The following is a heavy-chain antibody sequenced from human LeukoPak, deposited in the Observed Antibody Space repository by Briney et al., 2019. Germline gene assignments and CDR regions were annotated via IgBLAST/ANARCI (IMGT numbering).Heavy chain of an antibody. J-gene: IGHJ3*02. CDR2: IIPIFGTA. V-gene: IGHV1-69*05. D-gene: IGHD4-17*01. Sequence: GASVKVSWKASGGTFSSYAISWVRQAPGQGLEWMGGIIPIFGTANYAQKFQGRVTITTDESTSTAYMELSSLRSEDTAVYYCARAPHGYGDYVRAFDIWGQGTMVTVSS. CDR1: GGTFSSYA. CDR3: ARAPHGYGDYVRAFDI.